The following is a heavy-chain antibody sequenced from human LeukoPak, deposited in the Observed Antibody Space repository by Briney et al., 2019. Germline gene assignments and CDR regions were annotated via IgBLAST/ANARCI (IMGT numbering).Heavy chain of an antibody. J-gene: IGHJ3*02. CDR1: GVSFSGHY. V-gene: IGHV4-34*01. CDR3: ARADIVVVPDAFDI. CDR2: INHSGST. D-gene: IGHD2-2*01. Sequence: SETLSLTCAVYGVSFSGHYWSWIRQPPGKGLEWIGEINHSGSTNYNPSLKSRVTISVDTSKNQFSLKLSSVTAADTAVYYCARADIVVVPDAFDIWGQGTMVTVSS.